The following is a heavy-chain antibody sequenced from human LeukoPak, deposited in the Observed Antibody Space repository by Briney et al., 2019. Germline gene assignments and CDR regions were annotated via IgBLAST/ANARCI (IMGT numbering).Heavy chain of an antibody. CDR1: GFTFSSYW. V-gene: IGHV3-7*01. D-gene: IGHD3-10*01. CDR2: INQDGSEK. Sequence: GGSLRLSCAASGFTFSSYWMSWVRQAPGKGLESVANINQDGSEKYYVDSVKGRFTISRDNAKNSLYLQMNSLRAEDTAVFYCVRGYYGSGSHPIGDYWGQGTLVTVSS. J-gene: IGHJ4*02. CDR3: VRGYYGSGSHPIGDY.